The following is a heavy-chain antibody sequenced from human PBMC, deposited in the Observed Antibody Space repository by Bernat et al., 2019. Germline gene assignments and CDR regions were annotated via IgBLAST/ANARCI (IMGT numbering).Heavy chain of an antibody. CDR1: GFTFDDYA. V-gene: IGHV3-9*01. J-gene: IGHJ3*02. D-gene: IGHD3-22*01. CDR3: ARGWGSSGYDDAFDI. Sequence: EVQLVESGGGLVQPGRSLRLSCAASGFTFDDYAMHWVRQAPGKGLEWVSGISWNSGSIGYADSVKGRFTISRDNAKNSLYLQMNSLRAEDTALYYCARGWGSSGYDDAFDIWGQGTMVTVSS. CDR2: ISWNSGSI.